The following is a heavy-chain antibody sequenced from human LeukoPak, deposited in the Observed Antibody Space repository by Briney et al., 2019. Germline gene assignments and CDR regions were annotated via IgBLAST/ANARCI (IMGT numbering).Heavy chain of an antibody. CDR3: AKAPSRLAYVMDV. CDR2: ISWNSGSI. Sequence: PGRSLTLSCAASGFTFDDYAMHWVRQAPGKGLEWVSGISWNSGSIGYADSVKGRFTISRDNAKNSLYLQMNSLRAEDTALYYCAKAPSRLAYVMDVWGQGTTVTVSS. V-gene: IGHV3-9*01. CDR1: GFTFDDYA. J-gene: IGHJ6*02. D-gene: IGHD2-21*01.